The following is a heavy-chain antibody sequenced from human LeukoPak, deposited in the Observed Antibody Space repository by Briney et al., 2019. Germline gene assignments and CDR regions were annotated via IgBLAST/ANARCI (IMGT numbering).Heavy chain of an antibody. CDR1: GGSISSYY. D-gene: IGHD3-3*01. Sequence: SETLSLTCTVSGGSISSYYWTWIRQPPGKGLEWIGYIYYSGTTYYNPSLKSRVTISLDTSKNKFSLNLTSVNVADTAVYYCARESHYDFWSGYYYAFDIWGQGTMVTVSS. CDR3: ARESHYDFWSGYYYAFDI. J-gene: IGHJ3*02. CDR2: IYYSGTT. V-gene: IGHV4-59*13.